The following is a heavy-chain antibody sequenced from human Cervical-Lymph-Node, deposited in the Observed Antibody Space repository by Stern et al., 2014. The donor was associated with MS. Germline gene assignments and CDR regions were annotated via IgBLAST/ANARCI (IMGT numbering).Heavy chain of an antibody. CDR1: GYTFTMFW. CDR2: IYPGDTDT. Sequence: EVQLVQSGAEVKKPGESLKISCKGNGYTFTMFWIGWVRQVPGKGLEWMGIIYPGDTDTTYSPSFQVRLTISADSSITTAYLRWSSLKASDSAIYYCVSPFDCGDLYGMNVWGQGTTVTVSS. D-gene: IGHD4-17*01. V-gene: IGHV5-51*01. J-gene: IGHJ6*02. CDR3: VSPFDCGDLYGMNV.